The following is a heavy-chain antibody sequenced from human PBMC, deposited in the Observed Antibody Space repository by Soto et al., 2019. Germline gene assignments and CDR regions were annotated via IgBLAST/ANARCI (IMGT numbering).Heavy chain of an antibody. Sequence: SETLSLTCTVSGASISPYYWSWIRQPPGKELEWIGYIYYRGTTNYSPSLKSRVTMSVDTSKNQFSLQLTSVTAADTAVYYCVRHDSSGFFYNRFDSWGQGILVTVSS. CDR2: IYYRGTT. CDR1: GASISPYY. D-gene: IGHD3-22*01. V-gene: IGHV4-59*08. CDR3: VRHDSSGFFYNRFDS. J-gene: IGHJ4*02.